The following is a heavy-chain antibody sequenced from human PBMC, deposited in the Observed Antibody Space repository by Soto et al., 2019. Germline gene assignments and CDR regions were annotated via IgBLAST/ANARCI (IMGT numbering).Heavy chain of an antibody. V-gene: IGHV1-69*01. CDR2: IIPIFGTA. D-gene: IGHD3-16*01. J-gene: IGHJ4*02. CDR3: ARYVYKGGQEAPHRTYFAY. Sequence: QVQLVQSGAEVKKPGSSVKVSCKASGGTFSSYAISWVRQAPGQGLEWMGGIIPIFGTANYAQKFQGRVPITANESTRPAYMELSGRGSEDTAVYYGARYVYKGGQEAPHRTYFAYWAREPWSPSPQ. CDR1: GGTFSSYA.